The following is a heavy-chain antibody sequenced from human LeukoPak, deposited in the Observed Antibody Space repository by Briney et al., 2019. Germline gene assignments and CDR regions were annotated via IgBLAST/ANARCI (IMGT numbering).Heavy chain of an antibody. V-gene: IGHV3-33*08. CDR1: GFTFSSYA. Sequence: GGSLRLSCAASGFTFSSYAMSWVRQAPGKGLEWVAVIWYDGSNKYYADSVKGRFTISRDNSKNTLYLQMNSLRAEDTAVYYCARGARYFDWLLDYWGQGTLVTVSS. D-gene: IGHD3-9*01. CDR3: ARGARYFDWLLDY. CDR2: IWYDGSNK. J-gene: IGHJ4*02.